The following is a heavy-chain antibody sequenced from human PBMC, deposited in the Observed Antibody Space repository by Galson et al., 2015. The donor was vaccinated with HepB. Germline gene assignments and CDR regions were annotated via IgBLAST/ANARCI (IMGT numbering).Heavy chain of an antibody. J-gene: IGHJ5*02. CDR1: GFTFSNAW. D-gene: IGHD2-15*01. Sequence: SLRLSCAASGFTFSNAWMSWVRQAPGKGLEWVGRIKSKTDGGTTDYAAPVKGRFTISRDDSKNTLYLQMNSLKTEDTAVYYCTTDSASSIVVVVAATSWFDPWGQGTLVTVSS. CDR2: IKSKTDGGTT. CDR3: TTDSASSIVVVVAATSWFDP. V-gene: IGHV3-15*01.